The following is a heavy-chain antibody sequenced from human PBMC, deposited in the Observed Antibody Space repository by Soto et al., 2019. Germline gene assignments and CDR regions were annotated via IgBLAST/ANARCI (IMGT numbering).Heavy chain of an antibody. Sequence: SETLSLTCVVSGGSLSSYYLSWIRQPPGKGLEWIGYIYYSGSTNYNPSLKSRVTISVDTSKNQFSLKLSSVTAADTAVYYCARHNYGSGSTYFDYWGQGTLVTVSS. D-gene: IGHD3-10*01. J-gene: IGHJ4*02. V-gene: IGHV4-59*01. CDR2: IYYSGST. CDR3: ARHNYGSGSTYFDY. CDR1: GGSLSSYY.